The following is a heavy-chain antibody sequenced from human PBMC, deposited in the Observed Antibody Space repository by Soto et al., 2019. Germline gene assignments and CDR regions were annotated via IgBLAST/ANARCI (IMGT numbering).Heavy chain of an antibody. Sequence: GASVKVSCKASGYTFTIYYMHWVRQAPGQGLEWMGIINPSGGSTSYAQKFQGRVTMTRDTSTSTVYMELSSLRSEDTAVYYCAREGYSSGWYGGERYAFDIWGQGTMVTVSS. D-gene: IGHD6-19*01. V-gene: IGHV1-46*03. J-gene: IGHJ3*02. CDR1: GYTFTIYY. CDR2: INPSGGST. CDR3: AREGYSSGWYGGERYAFDI.